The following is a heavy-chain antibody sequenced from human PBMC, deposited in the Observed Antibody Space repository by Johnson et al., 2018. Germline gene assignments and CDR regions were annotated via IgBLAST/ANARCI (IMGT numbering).Heavy chain of an antibody. J-gene: IGHJ6*03. V-gene: IGHV6-1*01. CDR1: GDSVSSNSAA. Sequence: QVQLVESGPGLVKXSQTLSLTCAISGDSVSSNSAAWNWIRQSPSRGLEWLGRTYYRSKWYNDYAVSVKSRITIKPDTSKNQFSLQLNSVTPEDTAVYYCARNILPKYSSGWYVYYYYMDVWGKGTTVTVSS. CDR2: TYYRSKWYN. D-gene: IGHD6-19*01. CDR3: ARNILPKYSSGWYVYYYYMDV.